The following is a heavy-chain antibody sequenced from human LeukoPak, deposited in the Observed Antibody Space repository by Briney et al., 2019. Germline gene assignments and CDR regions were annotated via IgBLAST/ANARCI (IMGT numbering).Heavy chain of an antibody. CDR1: GDSISSGDYY. V-gene: IGHV4-39*07. Sequence: NASETLSLTCTVSGDSISSGDYYWSWIRQPPGKGLEWIGEINHSGRTNYNPSLKSRVTISVDTSKNQFSLKLSSVTAADTAVYYCARGTGGSYFRFDYWGQGTLVTVSS. D-gene: IGHD1-26*01. J-gene: IGHJ4*02. CDR3: ARGTGGSYFRFDY. CDR2: INHSGRT.